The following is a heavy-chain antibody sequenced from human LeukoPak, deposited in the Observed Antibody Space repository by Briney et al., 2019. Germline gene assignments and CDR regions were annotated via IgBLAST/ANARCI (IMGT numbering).Heavy chain of an antibody. CDR3: ARDLISGPATHDS. CDR2: ITSGVST. CDR1: GFTFTNND. D-gene: IGHD2-15*01. V-gene: IGHV3-66*01. Sequence: GSLLLSCAASGFTFTNNDMNWVRQAPGKGLEWVSVITSGVSTYFADSVKGRFTVSRDNSKNTLSLQMNSLRVEDTAVYYCARDLISGPATHDSWGQGALVTVS. J-gene: IGHJ4*02.